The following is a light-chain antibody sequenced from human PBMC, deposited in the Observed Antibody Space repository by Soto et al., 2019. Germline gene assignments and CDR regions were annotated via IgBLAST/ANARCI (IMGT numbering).Light chain of an antibody. Sequence: EIVMTQSPSTLSVSPGERATLSCRASQSVSSNLAWYQQKPGQDPRLLIYGASTRATGIPARFSGSGSGTEYTLTISSRQSEDYAVYYCHQYNNWPPWTFGQGTKVEIK. CDR2: GAS. J-gene: IGKJ1*01. CDR3: HQYNNWPPWT. CDR1: QSVSSN. V-gene: IGKV3-15*01.